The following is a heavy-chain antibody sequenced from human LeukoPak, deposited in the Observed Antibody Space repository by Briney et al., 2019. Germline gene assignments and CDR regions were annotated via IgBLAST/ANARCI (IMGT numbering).Heavy chain of an antibody. CDR1: GYTFTSYA. D-gene: IGHD1-26*01. CDR3: ARDSGSGSNDY. V-gene: IGHV1-3*01. Sequence: ASVKVSCKASGYTFTSYAIHWVRQAPGQRLEWMGWVSAGNGNTKYSQNFQGRVTFISNTSATTAFMELSSLRSEDAAVYYCARDSGSGSNDYWGQGTLVTASS. J-gene: IGHJ4*02. CDR2: VSAGNGNT.